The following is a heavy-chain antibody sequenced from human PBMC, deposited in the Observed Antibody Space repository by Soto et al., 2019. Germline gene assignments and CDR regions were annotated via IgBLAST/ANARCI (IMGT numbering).Heavy chain of an antibody. J-gene: IGHJ4*02. Sequence: PGGSLRLSCAASGFIFTKYAMDWVRQAPGKXLEWVSGISGSGDRTYYADSVKGRFTISRDNPKNTLYLQMNSLRAEDTAVYYCAKGLDYYDSSGYSYFAYWGQGTLVTVSS. CDR1: GFIFTKYA. CDR3: AKGLDYYDSSGYSYFAY. V-gene: IGHV3-23*01. D-gene: IGHD3-22*01. CDR2: ISGSGDRT.